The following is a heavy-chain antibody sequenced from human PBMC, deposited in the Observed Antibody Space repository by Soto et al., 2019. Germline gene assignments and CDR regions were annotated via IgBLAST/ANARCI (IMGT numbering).Heavy chain of an antibody. CDR1: GGYISGYY. CDR2: IYYSGST. Sequence: PSETLCLTCTVAGGYISGYYWSWIRQPPGKGLEWIGYIYYSGSTNYNPSLKSRVTISVDTSKNQFSLKLSSVTAADTAVYYCARAYGYYFDYWGQGTLVTVSS. J-gene: IGHJ4*02. V-gene: IGHV4-59*01. CDR3: ARAYGYYFDY. D-gene: IGHD4-17*01.